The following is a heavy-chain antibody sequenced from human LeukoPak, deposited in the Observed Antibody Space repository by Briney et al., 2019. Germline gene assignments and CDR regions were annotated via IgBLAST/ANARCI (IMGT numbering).Heavy chain of an antibody. CDR2: ISVYNGNK. J-gene: IGHJ5*02. V-gene: IGHV1-18*01. Sequence: AAVKVSCKASGYTFTSYGISWVRQPPAQGLEWMGWISVYNGNKNYSQKLHDRVSITIDIYTSTAYIELRSLRSDDTAVYYCARDSSSGAYNWFDPWGQGTLVTVSS. D-gene: IGHD3-22*01. CDR3: ARDSSSGAYNWFDP. CDR1: GYTFTSYG.